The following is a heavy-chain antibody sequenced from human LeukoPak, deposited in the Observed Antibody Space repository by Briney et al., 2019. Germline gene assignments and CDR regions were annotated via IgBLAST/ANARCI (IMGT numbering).Heavy chain of an antibody. J-gene: IGHJ4*02. D-gene: IGHD1-14*01. CDR1: GFIFTSNW. Sequence: GGSLRLSCAASGFIFTSNWMSWVRQAPGKGLEWVAHINQDGSEKDYVDSVKGRFTLSRDNASNSLYLQMNSMRAEDTAVYYCARDSYRALDYWGQGTPVTVSS. CDR3: ARDSYRALDY. CDR2: INQDGSEK. V-gene: IGHV3-7*01.